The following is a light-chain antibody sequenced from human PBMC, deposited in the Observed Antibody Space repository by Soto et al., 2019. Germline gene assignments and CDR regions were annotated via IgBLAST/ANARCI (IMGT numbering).Light chain of an antibody. CDR3: HQRQSWPRT. CDR2: GAS. Sequence: EIVLTQSPATLSLSPGERATLSCRASQSVSSSYLAWYQQKPGQAPRLLIYGASSRATGIPDRFSASGSGTDFTLTISDVQPEDFALYYCHQRQSWPRTFGQGTKVDIK. J-gene: IGKJ1*01. CDR1: QSVSSSY. V-gene: IGKV3D-20*02.